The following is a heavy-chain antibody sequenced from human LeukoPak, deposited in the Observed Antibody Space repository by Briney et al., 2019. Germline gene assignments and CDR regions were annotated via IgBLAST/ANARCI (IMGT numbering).Heavy chain of an antibody. CDR3: AKSDYYYGSGSYYSNDY. CDR1: GFTFSSYA. D-gene: IGHD3-10*01. V-gene: IGHV3-23*01. Sequence: QSGGSLRLSCAASGFTFSSYAMSWVRQAPGKRLEWVSAISGSGGSTYYADSVKGRFTISRDNSKNTLYLQMNSLRAEDTAVYYCAKSDYYYGSGSYYSNDYWGQGTLVTVSS. J-gene: IGHJ4*02. CDR2: ISGSGGST.